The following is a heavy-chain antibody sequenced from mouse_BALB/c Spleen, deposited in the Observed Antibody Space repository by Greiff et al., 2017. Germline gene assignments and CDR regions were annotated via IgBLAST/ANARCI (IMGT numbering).Heavy chain of an antibody. CDR1: GYTFTSYY. V-gene: IGHV1S56*01. D-gene: IGHD1-2*01. CDR3: ARAIITTAPFDY. CDR2: IYPGNVNT. Sequence: QVQLQQSGPELVKPGASVRISCKASGYTFTSYYIHWVKQRPGQGLEWIGWIYPGNVNTKYNEKFKGKATLTADKSSSTAYMQLSSLTSEDSAVYFCARAIITTAPFDYWGQGTTLTVSS. J-gene: IGHJ2*01.